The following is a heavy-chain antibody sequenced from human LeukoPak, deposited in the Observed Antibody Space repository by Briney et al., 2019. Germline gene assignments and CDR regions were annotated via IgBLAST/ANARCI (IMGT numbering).Heavy chain of an antibody. CDR2: IWYGEYDK. Sequence: GGSLRLSCAASGFTFSSYGMHWVRQAPGKGLEWVAVIWYGEYDKEHADSVKGRFTISRDNSKNTLYLQMNSLRIEDTAVYYCAKDHGSTTPLYMDVWGTGTTVIVSS. CDR3: AKDHGSTTPLYMDV. V-gene: IGHV3-30*02. D-gene: IGHD2/OR15-2a*01. CDR1: GFTFSSYG. J-gene: IGHJ6*03.